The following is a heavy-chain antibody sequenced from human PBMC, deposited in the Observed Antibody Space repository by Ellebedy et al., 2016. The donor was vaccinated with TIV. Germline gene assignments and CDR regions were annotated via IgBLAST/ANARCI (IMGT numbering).Heavy chain of an antibody. CDR2: IYYSGST. D-gene: IGHD2-2*01. CDR1: GGSISSYY. J-gene: IGHJ2*01. V-gene: IGHV4-59*01. Sequence: SETLSLXXTVSGGSISSYYWSWIRQPPGKGLEWIGYIYYSGSTNYNPSLKSRVTISVDTSKNQFSLKLSSVTAADTAVYYCARVNQYQLLERWEFQGYFDLWGRGTLVTVSS. CDR3: ARVNQYQLLERWEFQGYFDL.